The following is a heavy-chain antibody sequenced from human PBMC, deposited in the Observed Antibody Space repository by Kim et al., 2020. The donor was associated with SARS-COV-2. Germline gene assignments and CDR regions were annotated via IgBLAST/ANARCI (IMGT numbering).Heavy chain of an antibody. CDR1: GFTFSSYA. Sequence: GGSLRLSCAASGFTFSSYAMHWVRQAPGKGLEWVAVISYDGSNKYYADSVKGRFTISRDNSKNTLYLQMNSLRAEDTAVYYCARGGVYYDSSGYLGYFD. V-gene: IGHV3-30-3*01. CDR3: ARGGVYYDSSGYLGYFD. J-gene: IGHJ4*03. CDR2: ISYDGSNK. D-gene: IGHD3-22*01.